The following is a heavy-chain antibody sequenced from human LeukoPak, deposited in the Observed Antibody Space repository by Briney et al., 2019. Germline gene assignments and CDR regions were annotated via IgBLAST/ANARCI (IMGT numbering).Heavy chain of an antibody. J-gene: IGHJ4*02. V-gene: IGHV3-23*01. CDR3: AKDILSYYYGSSGYYFDY. D-gene: IGHD3-22*01. Sequence: PGGSLRLSCAASGFTFDNHAMTWVRQAPGKGLEWVSVITGSGDVRYYADSVKGRFTISRDNPKNTLHLQMNTLRVEDTALYYCAKDILSYYYGSSGYYFDYWGQGTLVTVSS. CDR1: GFTFDNHA. CDR2: ITGSGDVR.